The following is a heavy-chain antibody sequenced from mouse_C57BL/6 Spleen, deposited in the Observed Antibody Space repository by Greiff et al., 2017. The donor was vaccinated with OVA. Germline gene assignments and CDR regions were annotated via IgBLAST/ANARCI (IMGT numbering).Heavy chain of an antibody. CDR2: IYPRSGNT. V-gene: IGHV1-81*01. CDR3: AYDYDGTRPFAY. CDR1: GYTFTSYG. J-gene: IGHJ3*01. Sequence: QVQLKESGAELARPGASVKLSCKASGYTFTSYGISWVKQRTGQGLEWIGEIYPRSGNTYYNEKFKGKATLTADKSSSTAYMELRSLTSEDSAVYFCAYDYDGTRPFAYWGQGTLVTVSA. D-gene: IGHD2-4*01.